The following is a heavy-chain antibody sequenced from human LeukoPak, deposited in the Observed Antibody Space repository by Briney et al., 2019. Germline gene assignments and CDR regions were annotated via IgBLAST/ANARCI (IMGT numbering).Heavy chain of an antibody. CDR1: GYSISSGYY. D-gene: IGHD6-19*01. CDR2: IYHSGST. CDR3: ASCRYSSVALI. V-gene: IGHV4-38-2*02. Sequence: SETLSLTCTVSGYSISSGYYWGWIRQPPGKGLEWIGSIYHSGSTYYNPSLKSRVTISVDTSKNQFSLKLSSVTAADTAVYYCASCRYSSVALIWGQGTMVTVSS. J-gene: IGHJ3*02.